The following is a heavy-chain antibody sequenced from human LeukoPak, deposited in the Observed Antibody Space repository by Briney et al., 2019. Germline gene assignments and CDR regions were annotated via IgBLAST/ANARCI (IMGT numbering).Heavy chain of an antibody. Sequence: PSETLSLTCAVYGGSFSGYYWSWIRQPPGKGLEWIGSIYHSGSTYYNPSLKSRVTISVDTSKNQFSLKLSSVTAADTAVYYCARLRVNYDFWTVYWGQGTLVTVSS. CDR3: ARLRVNYDFWTVY. V-gene: IGHV4-34*01. CDR2: IYHSGST. J-gene: IGHJ4*02. CDR1: GGSFSGYY. D-gene: IGHD3/OR15-3a*01.